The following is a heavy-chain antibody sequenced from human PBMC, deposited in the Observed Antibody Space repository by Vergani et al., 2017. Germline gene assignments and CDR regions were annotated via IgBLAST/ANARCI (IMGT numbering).Heavy chain of an antibody. CDR3: ARGAYYYASSDSPGAFDI. CDR1: GFTFSRCA. CDR2: IWYDGSTK. Sequence: QVQLVESGGGVVQPGRSLRLSCAASGFTFSRCAVHWGRKAPGKGLEWVAVIWYDGSTKYYADSVKGGFTISRDHSKNTLYLQMNSLRAEDTAVYYCARGAYYYASSDSPGAFDIWGQGTMVTVSS. J-gene: IGHJ3*02. D-gene: IGHD3-22*01. V-gene: IGHV3-33*08.